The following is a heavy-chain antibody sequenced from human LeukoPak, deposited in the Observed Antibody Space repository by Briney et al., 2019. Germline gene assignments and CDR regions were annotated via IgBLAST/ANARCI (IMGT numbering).Heavy chain of an antibody. CDR3: TTRLYRQTGDFDY. CDR1: GFTFSNAW. D-gene: IGHD3-3*01. V-gene: IGHV3-15*01. Sequence: GGSLRLSCAAAGFTFSNAWMSRVRPAPGKGLEGGVRIKSKTDGGTTDYAAPGKVRFTISRDDSKNTLYLQMNSLKTEGTAVYYCTTRLYRQTGDFDYWGQGTLVTVSS. J-gene: IGHJ4*02. CDR2: IKSKTDGGTT.